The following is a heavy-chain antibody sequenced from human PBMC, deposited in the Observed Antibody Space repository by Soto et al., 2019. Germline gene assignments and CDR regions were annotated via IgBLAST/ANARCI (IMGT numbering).Heavy chain of an antibody. CDR2: IIPIFGTT. J-gene: IGHJ1*01. D-gene: IGHD2-2*01. V-gene: IGHV1-69*12. CDR1: GGTFSNYA. CDR3: ASRXGRDYYITSGYG. Sequence: QVQLVQSGAEVKKPGSSVKVSCKASGGTFSNYALTWVRQAPGQGLEWMGDIIPIFGTTNNAQKFQGRFTIXADXXTSTPXMXLSXLQSAXPAFSYCASRXGRDYYITSGYGWGQGTLVTASS.